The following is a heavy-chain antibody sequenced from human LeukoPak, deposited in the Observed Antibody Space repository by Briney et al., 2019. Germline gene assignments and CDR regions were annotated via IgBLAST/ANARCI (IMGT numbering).Heavy chain of an antibody. Sequence: GGSLRLSCAASGFTFSSYGMNWVRQASGKGLEWVSYISSSSSTIYYADSVKGRFTISRDNSKNTLYLQMNSLRAEDTAVYYCARAGRKWELPFDYWGQGTLVTVSS. CDR3: ARAGRKWELPFDY. CDR1: GFTFSSYG. J-gene: IGHJ4*02. CDR2: ISSSSSTI. V-gene: IGHV3-48*01. D-gene: IGHD1-26*01.